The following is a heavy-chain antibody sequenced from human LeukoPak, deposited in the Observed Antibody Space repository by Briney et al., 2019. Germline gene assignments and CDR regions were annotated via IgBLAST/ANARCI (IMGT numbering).Heavy chain of an antibody. V-gene: IGHV3-21*01. J-gene: IGHJ4*02. CDR2: ISSSSGCV. CDR3: ARFPEGTWSIDF. D-gene: IGHD1-1*01. Sequence: PGGSLRLSCAASGFTFSSYAMSWVRQAPGKGLEWVSSISSSSGCVFYADSMKGRFTVSRDNSKNSPYLQMNTLRAEDTAVYYCARFPEGTWSIDFWGQGTLVSVSS. CDR1: GFTFSSYA.